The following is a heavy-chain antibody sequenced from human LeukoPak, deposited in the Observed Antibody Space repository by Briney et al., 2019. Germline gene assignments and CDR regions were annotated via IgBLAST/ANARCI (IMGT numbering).Heavy chain of an antibody. CDR3: ARDSSSGWPKYYFDY. Sequence: ASVKVSCKAFGYTFTGYYMHWVRQAPGQGLEWMGWINPNSGGTNYAQKFQGRVTMTRDTSISTAYMELSRLRSDDTAVYYCARDSSSGWPKYYFDYRGQGTLVTVSS. CDR2: INPNSGGT. J-gene: IGHJ4*02. D-gene: IGHD6-19*01. V-gene: IGHV1-2*02. CDR1: GYTFTGYY.